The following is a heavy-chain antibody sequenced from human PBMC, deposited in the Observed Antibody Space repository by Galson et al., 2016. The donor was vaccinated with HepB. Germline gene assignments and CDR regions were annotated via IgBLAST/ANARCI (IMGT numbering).Heavy chain of an antibody. J-gene: IGHJ5*02. CDR2: ISAYNGDT. Sequence: SVKVSCKASGYIFSDYGLSWVRQAPGQSLEWMGWISAYNGDTQYAQKFQGRVTMTTDTPTSTAYMHLTNLRSDDTAIDYCARDPRGHCGGGSCPPESWGQGTLVTVSS. D-gene: IGHD2-15*01. V-gene: IGHV1-18*01. CDR3: ARDPRGHCGGGSCPPES. CDR1: GYIFSDYG.